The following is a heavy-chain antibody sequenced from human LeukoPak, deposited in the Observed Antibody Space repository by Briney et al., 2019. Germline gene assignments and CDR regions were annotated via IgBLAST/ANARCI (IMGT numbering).Heavy chain of an antibody. D-gene: IGHD1-26*01. CDR3: ARGRVGAMYYFDY. CDR1: GFTLSSYS. V-gene: IGHV3-48*01. CDR2: ISSSSSTI. J-gene: IGHJ4*02. Sequence: GGSLRLSCAASGFTLSSYSMNWVRQAPGKGLEGVSYISSSSSTIYYADSVKGRFTISRDNAKNSLYLQMNSLRAEDTAVYYCARGRVGAMYYFDYWGQGTLVTVSS.